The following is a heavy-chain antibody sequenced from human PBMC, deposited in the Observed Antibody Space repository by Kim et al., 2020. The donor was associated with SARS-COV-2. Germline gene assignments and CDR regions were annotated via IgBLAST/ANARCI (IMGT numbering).Heavy chain of an antibody. Sequence: GGSLRLSCAASGFTFSSYAMHWVRQAPGKGLEWVAVISYDGSNKYYADSVKGRFTISRDNSKNTLYLQMNSLRAEDTAVYYCAREGKGWYFDYWGQGTLVTVSS. CDR1: GFTFSSYA. CDR2: ISYDGSNK. D-gene: IGHD2-15*01. J-gene: IGHJ4*02. V-gene: IGHV3-30-3*01. CDR3: AREGKGWYFDY.